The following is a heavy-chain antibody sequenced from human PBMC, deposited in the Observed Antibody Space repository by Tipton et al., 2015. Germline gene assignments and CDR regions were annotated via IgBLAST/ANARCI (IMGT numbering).Heavy chain of an antibody. CDR1: GFTLEHYA. V-gene: IGHV3-7*01. J-gene: IGHJ5*02. D-gene: IGHD3-10*01. CDR2: IKPDGCES. Sequence: SLRLSCAASGFTLEHYAMHWVRQAPGKGLEWVANIKPDGCESYYLESVEGRFTFSRDNAKNSLYLQMNSLRVEDTAVYYCVRESGYGRGSCFDVWGQGALVTVSS. CDR3: VRESGYGRGSCFDV.